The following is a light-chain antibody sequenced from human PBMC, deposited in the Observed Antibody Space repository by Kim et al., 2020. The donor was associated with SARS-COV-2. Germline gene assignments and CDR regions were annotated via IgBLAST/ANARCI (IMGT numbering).Light chain of an antibody. CDR1: ILAKNY. J-gene: IGLJ3*02. CDR3: YSAPNNNLRV. Sequence: SYELAQPSSVSVSPGQTARITCSGDILAKNYARWFQQKQGQAPVMVIYKDTERPSGIPERFSGSSSGTTVTLTTSGAQVEDEADYYCYSAPNNNLRVFGGGTQLTVL. V-gene: IGLV3-27*01. CDR2: KDT.